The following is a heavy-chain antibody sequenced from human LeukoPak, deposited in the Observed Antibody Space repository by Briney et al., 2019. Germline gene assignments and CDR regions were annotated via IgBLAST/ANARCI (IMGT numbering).Heavy chain of an antibody. Sequence: ASVKVSCKASGYTFTSYGISWVRQAPGHGLEWMGWISGYNDNTEYEQKLQGRVTMTTDTSTSTAYMVLRSLRSDDTAVYCCARGYNWIYDYWGQGTLLTVSS. D-gene: IGHD1-20*01. V-gene: IGHV1-18*01. CDR2: ISGYNDNT. CDR1: GYTFTSYG. CDR3: ARGYNWIYDY. J-gene: IGHJ4*02.